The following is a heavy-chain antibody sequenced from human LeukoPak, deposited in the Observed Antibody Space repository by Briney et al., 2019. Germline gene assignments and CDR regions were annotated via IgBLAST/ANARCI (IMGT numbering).Heavy chain of an antibody. J-gene: IGHJ4*02. CDR3: ARDLRGYSYGPFGY. CDR2: IYYSGST. CDR1: GGSISSYY. Sequence: SETLSLTCTVSGGSISSYYWSWIRQPPGKGLEWIGYIYYSGSTNYNPSLKSRVTISVDTSKNQFSLKLSSVTAADTAVYYCARDLRGYSYGPFGYWGQGTLVTVSS. V-gene: IGHV4-59*01. D-gene: IGHD5-18*01.